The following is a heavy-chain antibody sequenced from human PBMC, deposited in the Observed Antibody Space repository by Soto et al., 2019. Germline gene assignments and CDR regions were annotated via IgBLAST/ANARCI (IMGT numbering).Heavy chain of an antibody. CDR2: IWYDGSNE. CDR3: AGESGNYFDY. Sequence: QVQLVESGGGVVQPGRSLRLSCAASGFTFSSYGMHWVRQAPGKGLEWVAVIWYDGSNEYYADSVKGRFTISRDNSKNTLYLQRSSLRAEDTAVYCCAGESGNYFDYWGQGTLVTVSS. J-gene: IGHJ4*02. CDR1: GFTFSSYG. V-gene: IGHV3-33*01.